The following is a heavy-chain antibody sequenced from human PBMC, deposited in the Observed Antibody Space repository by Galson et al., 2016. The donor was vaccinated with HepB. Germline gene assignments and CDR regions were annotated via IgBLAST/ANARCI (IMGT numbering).Heavy chain of an antibody. CDR1: GFTFSSYG. CDR3: ARGVDIVATNPAYYHGMDV. CDR2: IWYDGSKK. J-gene: IGHJ6*02. V-gene: IGHV3-33*01. Sequence: SLRLSCAASGFTFSSYGMHWVRQAPGKGLEWVAVIWYDGSKKYYADSVKGRFTISRDNSKNTLYLQMNSLRAEDTAVYYCARGVDIVATNPAYYHGMDVWGQGTTVTVSS. D-gene: IGHD5-12*01.